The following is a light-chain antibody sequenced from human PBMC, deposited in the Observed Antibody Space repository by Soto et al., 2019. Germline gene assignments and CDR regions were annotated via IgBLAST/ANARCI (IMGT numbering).Light chain of an antibody. Sequence: PGERATLSCSASQSVSSYLAWYQQKPGQAPRLLIYDASNRATGIPARFSGGGSGTDFTLTIDNLEPEDFAIYYCQQRSNGPPITFGQGTRLE. CDR1: QSVSSY. V-gene: IGKV3-11*01. J-gene: IGKJ5*01. CDR2: DAS. CDR3: QQRSNGPPIT.